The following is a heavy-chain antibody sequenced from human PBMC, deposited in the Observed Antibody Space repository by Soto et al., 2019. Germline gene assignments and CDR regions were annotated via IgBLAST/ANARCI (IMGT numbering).Heavy chain of an antibody. D-gene: IGHD6-19*01. CDR3: AVEIAVAGGGAFDI. J-gene: IGHJ3*02. Sequence: EVQLVESGGGLVQPGGSLRLSCAASGFTFSSYSMNWVRQAPGKGLEWVSYISSSSSTIYYADSVKGQFTISRDNAKNSLYLQMNSLRAEDTAVYYCAVEIAVAGGGAFDIWGQGTMVTVSS. CDR1: GFTFSSYS. CDR2: ISSSSSTI. V-gene: IGHV3-48*01.